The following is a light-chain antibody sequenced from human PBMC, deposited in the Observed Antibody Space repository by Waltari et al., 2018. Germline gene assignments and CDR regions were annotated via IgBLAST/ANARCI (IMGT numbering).Light chain of an antibody. CDR3: QSADNSDTYQV. J-gene: IGLJ2*01. Sequence: SYDLTQPPSVSVSPGQTAGITCSGDALPQQYAYWYQQKPGQAPVLVIYKDSERPSWTPERFAGSGSGTTDTLTISGFQAEDEADDYGQSADNSDTYQVFGGGTKRTVL. CDR2: KDS. CDR1: ALPQQY. V-gene: IGLV3-25*03.